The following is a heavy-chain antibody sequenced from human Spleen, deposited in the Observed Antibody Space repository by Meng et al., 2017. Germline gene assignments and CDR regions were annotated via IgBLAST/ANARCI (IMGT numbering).Heavy chain of an antibody. CDR2: INPSGGST. CDR1: GYTFTTYY. CDR3: AREKSPGHFDY. Sequence: QVQLVQSGAEGKRPGASVKVSCKASGYTFTTYYLHWVRQAPGQGLEWMGIINPSGGSTSYAQNFQGRVTMTRDTSTNTVYMELSSLRSEDTAVYYCAREKSPGHFDYWGQGTLVTVSS. V-gene: IGHV1-46*01. J-gene: IGHJ4*02.